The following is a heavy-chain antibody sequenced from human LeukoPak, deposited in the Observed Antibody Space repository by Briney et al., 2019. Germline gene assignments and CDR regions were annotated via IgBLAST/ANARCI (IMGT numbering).Heavy chain of an antibody. Sequence: GGSLRLSCTASGFTFSSYAMSWVRQAPGKGLEWVSAISGSGGRTYYADSVKGRFTISRDNSKNTPYLQMNSLRAEDTAVYYCAGYGDYVDYWGQGTLVTVSS. D-gene: IGHD4-17*01. CDR1: GFTFSSYA. CDR3: AGYGDYVDY. CDR2: ISGSGGRT. V-gene: IGHV3-23*01. J-gene: IGHJ4*02.